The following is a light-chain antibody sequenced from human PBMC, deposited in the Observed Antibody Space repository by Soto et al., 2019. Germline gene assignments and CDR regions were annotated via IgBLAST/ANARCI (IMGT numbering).Light chain of an antibody. CDR2: GAS. CDR1: PSVSSSY. CDR3: QQYGSSPRT. J-gene: IGKJ1*01. Sequence: EIVLTQSPVTLSLSPGERATLSCRASPSVSSSYLAWYQQKPGQAPRLLIYGASSRATGIPDRFSGSGSGTDFTLTISRLEPEDFAVYYCQQYGSSPRTFGQGTKVEIK. V-gene: IGKV3-20*01.